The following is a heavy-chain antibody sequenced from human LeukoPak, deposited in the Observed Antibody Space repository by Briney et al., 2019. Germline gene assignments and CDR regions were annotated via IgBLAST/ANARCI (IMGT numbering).Heavy chain of an antibody. CDR2: IYSGGST. V-gene: IGHV3-53*01. Sequence: GGSLRLSCAASGFTVSSNYMSWVRQAPGKGLEWVSVIYSGGSTYYADSVKGRFTISRDNSKNTLYLQMNSLRAEDTAVYYCARAGGLWFGELPEYYFDYWGQGALVTVSS. CDR1: GFTVSSNY. CDR3: ARAGGLWFGELPEYYFDY. J-gene: IGHJ4*02. D-gene: IGHD3-10*01.